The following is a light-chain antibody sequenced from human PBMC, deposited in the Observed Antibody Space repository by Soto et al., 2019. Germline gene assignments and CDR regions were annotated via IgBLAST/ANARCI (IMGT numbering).Light chain of an antibody. V-gene: IGKV1-5*03. Sequence: DIQMAQSPSTLSASVGDRVIITCRASESVSSWLAWYQQKPVKAPKLLIYKASTLQSGVPSRFSGSGSGTEFTLTISSLQPEDFATYYCQQYNSYPRTFGQGTKVDIK. CDR3: QQYNSYPRT. CDR2: KAS. J-gene: IGKJ1*01. CDR1: ESVSSW.